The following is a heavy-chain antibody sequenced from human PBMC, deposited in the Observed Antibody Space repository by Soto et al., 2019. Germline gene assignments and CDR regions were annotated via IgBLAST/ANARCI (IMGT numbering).Heavy chain of an antibody. D-gene: IGHD6-13*01. V-gene: IGHV6-1*01. CDR1: GDSVSSNSAA. CDR3: ARDTAAAAAGSKFWLDP. CDR2: TYYRSKWYN. J-gene: IGHJ5*02. Sequence: SQTLSLTCAISGDSVSSNSAAWNWIRQSPSRGLEWLGRTYYRSKWYNDYAVSVKSRITINPDTSKNQFSLQLNYVTPEDTAVDYCARDTAAAAAGSKFWLDPWGHGTLVAFAS.